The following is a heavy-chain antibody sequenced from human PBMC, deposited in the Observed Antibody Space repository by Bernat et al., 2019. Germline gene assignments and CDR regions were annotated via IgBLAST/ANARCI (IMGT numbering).Heavy chain of an antibody. CDR1: GFAFDDYA. V-gene: IGHV3-9*01. CDR2: IGWNSGSI. J-gene: IGHJ6*02. Sequence: EVQLVESGGGLVQPGRSLRPSCSASGFAFDDYAMHWVRQAPGKGLEWVSGIGWNSGSIGYADSMKGRFTISRDNAKNSLYLQMNSLRAEDTALYYCAKDFLSHGFRRYGMDVWGQGTTVTVSS. D-gene: IGHD3-10*01. CDR3: AKDFLSHGFRRYGMDV.